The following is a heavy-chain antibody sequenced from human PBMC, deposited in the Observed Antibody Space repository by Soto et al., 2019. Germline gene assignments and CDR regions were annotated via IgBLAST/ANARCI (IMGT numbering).Heavy chain of an antibody. J-gene: IGHJ4*02. D-gene: IGHD1-26*01. CDR2: IWYDGSNK. CDR3: ARDGDGVYSGSYYGIDY. Sequence: GGSLRLSCAASGFTFSSYGMHWVRQAPGKGLEWVAVIWYDGSNKYYADSVKGRFTISRDNSKNTLYLQMNSLRAEDTAVYYCARDGDGVYSGSYYGIDYWGQGTLVTVSS. CDR1: GFTFSSYG. V-gene: IGHV3-33*01.